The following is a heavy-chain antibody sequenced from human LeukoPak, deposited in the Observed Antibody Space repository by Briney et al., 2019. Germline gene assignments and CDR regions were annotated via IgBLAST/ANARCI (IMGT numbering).Heavy chain of an antibody. D-gene: IGHD2-2*01. CDR1: GGTFSSYA. CDR2: IIPIFGTA. V-gene: IGHV1-69*01. Sequence: GSSVKVSCKASGGTFSSYAISWVRQAPGQGLEWMGGIIPIFGTANYAQKFQGRVTITADESTSTAYMEPSSPRSEDTAVYYCASKCSSTSCYYFDYWGQGTLVTVSS. CDR3: ASKCSSTSCYYFDY. J-gene: IGHJ4*02.